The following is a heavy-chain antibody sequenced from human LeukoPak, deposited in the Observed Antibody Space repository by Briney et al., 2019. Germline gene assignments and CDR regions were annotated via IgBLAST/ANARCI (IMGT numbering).Heavy chain of an antibody. D-gene: IGHD6-13*01. CDR2: INPSGGST. V-gene: IGHV1-46*01. J-gene: IGHJ5*02. CDR1: GYTFTSYY. CDR3: ARDLWYSSSWYGSRPFDP. Sequence: ASVKVSCKASGYTFTSYYMHWVRQAPGQGLEWMGIINPSGGSTSYAQKFQGRVTITRDTSASTAYMELSSLRSEDTAVYYCARDLWYSSSWYGSRPFDPWGQGTLVTVSS.